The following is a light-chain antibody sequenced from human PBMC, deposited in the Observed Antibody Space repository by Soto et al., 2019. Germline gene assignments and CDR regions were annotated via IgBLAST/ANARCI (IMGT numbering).Light chain of an antibody. CDR2: AAS. V-gene: IGKV3-11*01. CDR3: QQRRNWPGA. J-gene: IGKJ2*01. CDR1: QSVGGS. Sequence: ETILTQSPATLSLSPGEGATLSCRASQSVGGSLAWYQQKPGQAPRLLIYAASIRATGIPARFSGSGSGTDFTLTISSLEPEDVAIYYCQQRRNWPGAFGQGTKLEIK.